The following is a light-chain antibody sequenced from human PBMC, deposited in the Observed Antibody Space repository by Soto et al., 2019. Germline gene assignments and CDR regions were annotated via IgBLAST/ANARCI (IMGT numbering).Light chain of an antibody. J-gene: IGLJ2*01. CDR2: EVS. Sequence: QSVLTQPASVSGSPGQSITISCTGTSSDIAGYNYVSWYQQHPGKAPKLMIYEVSNRPSGVSNRFSGSKSGNTASLTISGLQAEDEADYYCSSYTSSSTVLFGGGTKLTVL. CDR3: SSYTSSSTVL. CDR1: SSDIAGYNY. V-gene: IGLV2-14*01.